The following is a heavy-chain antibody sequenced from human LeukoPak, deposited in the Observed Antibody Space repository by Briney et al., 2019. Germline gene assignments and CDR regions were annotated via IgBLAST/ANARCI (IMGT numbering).Heavy chain of an antibody. CDR3: ARDGGVKECTNGVCFGFDP. CDR2: IYTSGST. Sequence: PSETLSLTCTVSGGSISSYYWSWIRQPAGKGLEWIGRIYTSGSTNYNPSLKSRVTMSVDTSKSQFSPKLSSVTAADTAVYYCARDGGVKECTNGVCFGFDPWGQGTLVTVSS. CDR1: GGSISSYY. J-gene: IGHJ5*02. D-gene: IGHD2-8*01. V-gene: IGHV4-4*07.